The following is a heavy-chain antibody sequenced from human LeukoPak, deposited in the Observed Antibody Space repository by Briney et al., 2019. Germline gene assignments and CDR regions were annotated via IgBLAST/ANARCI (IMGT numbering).Heavy chain of an antibody. J-gene: IGHJ4*02. CDR1: GFTFSSYR. V-gene: IGHV3-74*01. Sequence: GGSLRLSCAASGFTFSSYRMHWVRQAPGKGLVWVSRINSDGSSTSYADSVKGRFTISRDHAKNTLYLQMNGLRAEDTAVYYCVRAIVYSAYDYLGYWGQGSLVTVSS. CDR2: INSDGSST. CDR3: VRAIVYSAYDYLGY. D-gene: IGHD5-12*01.